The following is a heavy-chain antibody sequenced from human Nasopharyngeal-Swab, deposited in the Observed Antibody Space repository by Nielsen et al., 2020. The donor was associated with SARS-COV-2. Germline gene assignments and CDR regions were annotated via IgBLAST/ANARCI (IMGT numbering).Heavy chain of an antibody. CDR3: AREFSKDYSNYYYGMDV. CDR1: GFTFSSYW. D-gene: IGHD4-11*01. CDR2: INSDGSST. J-gene: IGHJ6*02. V-gene: IGHV3-74*01. Sequence: GGSLTLSCAASGFTFSSYWMHWVRQAPGKGLVWVSRINSDGSSTSYADSVKGRFTISRDNAKNTLYLQMNSLRAEDTAVYYCAREFSKDYSNYYYGMDVWGQGTTVTVSS.